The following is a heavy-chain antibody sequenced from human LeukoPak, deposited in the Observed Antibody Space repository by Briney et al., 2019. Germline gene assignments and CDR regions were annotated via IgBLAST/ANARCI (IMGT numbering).Heavy chain of an antibody. V-gene: IGHV3-23*01. J-gene: IGHJ5*02. D-gene: IGHD6-19*01. CDR2: ISGSGGST. CDR3: ASRYSSGWYNWFDP. Sequence: GGSPRLSCAASGFTFSSYAMSWVRQAPGKGLEWVSAISGSGGSTYYADSVKGRFTISRDNSKNTLYLQMNSLRAEDTAVYYCASRYSSGWYNWFDPWGQGTLVTVSS. CDR1: GFTFSSYA.